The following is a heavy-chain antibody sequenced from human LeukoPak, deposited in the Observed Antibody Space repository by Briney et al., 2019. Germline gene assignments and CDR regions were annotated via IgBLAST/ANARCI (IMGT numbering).Heavy chain of an antibody. CDR2: ISAYNGNT. V-gene: IGHV1-18*01. CDR1: GYTFTSYG. Sequence: GESLKISCKGSGYTFTSYGISWVRQAPGQGLEWMGWISAYNGNTNYAQKLQGRVTMTTDTSTSTAYMELRSLRSDDTAVYYCAREDWELIGAFDIWGQGTMVTVSS. CDR3: AREDWELIGAFDI. D-gene: IGHD1-26*01. J-gene: IGHJ3*02.